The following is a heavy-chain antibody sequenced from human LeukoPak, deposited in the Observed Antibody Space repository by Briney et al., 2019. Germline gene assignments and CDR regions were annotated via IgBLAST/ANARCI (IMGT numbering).Heavy chain of an antibody. CDR1: GFTFSSYW. D-gene: IGHD2-2*01. CDR2: IKEDGSRK. CDR3: ARQGYCSSASCLDAFDI. J-gene: IGHJ3*02. V-gene: IGHV3-7*01. Sequence: GGSLRLSCAASGFTFSSYWMSWVRLAPGKGLEWVANIKEDGSRKYYVDSVKGRFTISRDNAKNSLYLQMNSLRAEDTAVYYCARQGYCSSASCLDAFDIWGQGTMVTVSS.